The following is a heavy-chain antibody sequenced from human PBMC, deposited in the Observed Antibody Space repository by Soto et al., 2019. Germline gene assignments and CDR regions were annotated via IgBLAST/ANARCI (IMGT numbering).Heavy chain of an antibody. V-gene: IGHV3-30-3*01. CDR3: LRDYSGWFDL. D-gene: IGHD3-10*01. Sequence: QVQLVESGGGVVQPGRSLRLSCAASGFTFSSYPIHWVRQAPGKGLEWVGSISYDGTSEDFADSLRGRFTLSRDNSKTMLWLQMNSLRSEGTVVYYCLRDYSGWFDLWGQGTLVTVSS. CDR1: GFTFSSYP. J-gene: IGHJ5*01. CDR2: ISYDGTSE.